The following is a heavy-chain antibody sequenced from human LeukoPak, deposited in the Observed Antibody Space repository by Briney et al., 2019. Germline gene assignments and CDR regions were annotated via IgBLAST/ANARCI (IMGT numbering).Heavy chain of an antibody. Sequence: SETLSLTCTVSGGSINTYFCSWIRQPAGKGLEWIGRIDASGSINYNPSLKSRVTMSVDRSKNQFSLKLSSVTAADTAVYYCAKVGSLSRGRNWVDPWGQGTLVIVSS. J-gene: IGHJ5*02. CDR1: GGSINTYF. V-gene: IGHV4-4*07. D-gene: IGHD2-15*01. CDR3: AKVGSLSRGRNWVDP. CDR2: IDASGSI.